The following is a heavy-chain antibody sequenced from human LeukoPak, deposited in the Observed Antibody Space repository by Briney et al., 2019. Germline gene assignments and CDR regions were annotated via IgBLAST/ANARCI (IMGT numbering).Heavy chain of an antibody. CDR2: IYYSGTT. V-gene: IGHV4-31*03. D-gene: IGHD4-11*01. J-gene: IGHJ4*02. Sequence: SETLSLTCIVSGGSVSSGGYYWSWIRQHPGRGLEWIGYIYYSGTTYYNPSLKSRVTMSVDSSKNQFSLKLSSVTAADTAVYYCARTYSNYFDYWGQGTLVTVSS. CDR3: ARTYSNYFDY. CDR1: GGSVSSGGYY.